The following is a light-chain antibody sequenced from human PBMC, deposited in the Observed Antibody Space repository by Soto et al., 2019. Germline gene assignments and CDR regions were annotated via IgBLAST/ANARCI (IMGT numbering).Light chain of an antibody. CDR3: HQYGTSPST. V-gene: IGKV3-20*01. CDR1: QTVRVSQSVGGSY. J-gene: IGKJ1*01. Sequence: EIVLSQSPGTLSLSPGERDTLSCRASQTVRVSQSVGGSYLAWYQQKPGQAPRLLIYGASRRASGIPYKFSGRGAWTEFTRTISRPEPEDFAVYYCHQYGTSPSTFGQGTKVEIK. CDR2: GAS.